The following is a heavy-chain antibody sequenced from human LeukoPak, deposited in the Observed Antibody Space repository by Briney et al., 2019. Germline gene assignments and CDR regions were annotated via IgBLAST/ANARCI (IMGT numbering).Heavy chain of an antibody. Sequence: GRSLRLSRAASGFTFSNYPMDWVRQAPGKGLEWVSAISGSGGSTYYADSVKGRFTISRDNSKNTLYLQMNSLRAEDTAVYYCAKQAHYDFWSGYSYYFDYWGQGTLVTVSS. CDR2: ISGSGGST. CDR1: GFTFSNYP. CDR3: AKQAHYDFWSGYSYYFDY. V-gene: IGHV3-23*01. J-gene: IGHJ4*02. D-gene: IGHD3-3*01.